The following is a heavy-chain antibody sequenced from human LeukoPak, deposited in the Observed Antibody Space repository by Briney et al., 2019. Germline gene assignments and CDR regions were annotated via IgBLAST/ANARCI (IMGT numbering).Heavy chain of an antibody. D-gene: IGHD4-11*01. CDR2: IIPIFGTA. CDR1: GGTFSSYA. Sequence: GASVKVSCKASGGTFSSYAISWVRQAPGQGLEWMGGIIPIFGTANYAQKFQGRVTITVDESTSTAYMELSSLRSEDTAVYYCARPSYSNYGSFDYWGQGTLVTVSS. V-gene: IGHV1-69*13. J-gene: IGHJ4*02. CDR3: ARPSYSNYGSFDY.